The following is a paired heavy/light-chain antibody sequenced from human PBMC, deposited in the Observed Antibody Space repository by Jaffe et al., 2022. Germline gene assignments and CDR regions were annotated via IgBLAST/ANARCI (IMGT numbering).Light chain of an antibody. CDR2: AAS. CDR3: QQTNSYPIT. CDR1: LGISSW. V-gene: IGKV1-12*01. J-gene: IGKJ5*01. Sequence: DIQMTQSPSSVSASVGDRVTITCRASLGISSWLAWYQQKPGKPPKVLIYAASSLESGVPLRFSGGGSGTDFTLTISSLQAEDFATYYCQQTNSYPITFGQGTRLEMK.
Heavy chain of an antibody. CDR1: GFTFSNYA. V-gene: IGHV3-23*01. CDR2: IGGSGERT. Sequence: EVQLLESGGGLIQPGGSLRLSCAASGFTFSNYAMSWFRQAPGKGLEWVSGIGGSGERTYYAESVRGRFSISRDNSETTLYLQMNSLKADDTAVYYCAKVSPPDYDSWGGQYSLWFDPWGQGTRVTVSS. CDR3: AKVSPPDYDSWGGQYSLWFDP. J-gene: IGHJ5*02. D-gene: IGHD3-3*01.